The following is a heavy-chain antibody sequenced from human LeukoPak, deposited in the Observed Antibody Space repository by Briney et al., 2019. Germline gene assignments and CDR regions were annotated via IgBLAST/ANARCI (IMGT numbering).Heavy chain of an antibody. Sequence: PSETLSLTCAVYGGSFSGYYWGWIRQPPGKGLEWIGEINDRGSINHNPSLKSRVIMLLDTSKNQFSLKLSSVTAADTAVYYCARGPFWTIAARPVDYWGQGTLVTVSS. V-gene: IGHV4-34*01. J-gene: IGHJ4*02. CDR3: ARGPFWTIAARPVDY. CDR1: GGSFSGYY. CDR2: INDRGSI. D-gene: IGHD6-6*01.